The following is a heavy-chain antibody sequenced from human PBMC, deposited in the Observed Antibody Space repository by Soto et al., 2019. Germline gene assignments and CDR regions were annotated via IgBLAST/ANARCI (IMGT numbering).Heavy chain of an antibody. CDR3: VPPLLRTFDY. Sequence: GGSLSLSCAASGFTFSSYSMNWVRQAPGKGLEWVSYISSSSSTIYYADSVKGRFTISRDNAKNSLYLQMNSLRAEDTAVYYCVPPLLRTFDYWGQGTLVTVSS. V-gene: IGHV3-48*01. J-gene: IGHJ4*02. CDR1: GFTFSSYS. CDR2: ISSSSSTI. D-gene: IGHD3-16*01.